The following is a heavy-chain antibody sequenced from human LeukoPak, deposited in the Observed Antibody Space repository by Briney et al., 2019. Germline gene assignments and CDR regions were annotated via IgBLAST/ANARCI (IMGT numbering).Heavy chain of an antibody. Sequence: SDTVSLICSVWGGLISRHYWLGLRQPTGKGLEWIGYIYDSGFTNYNPSLKSQVAMSVDTCKNQFSLKLSSVTAADTAMYYCAREHYSSSSFNWFDPWGQGTLVTVSS. J-gene: IGHJ5*02. CDR1: GGLISRHY. D-gene: IGHD6-6*01. V-gene: IGHV4-59*08. CDR3: AREHYSSSSFNWFDP. CDR2: IYDSGFT.